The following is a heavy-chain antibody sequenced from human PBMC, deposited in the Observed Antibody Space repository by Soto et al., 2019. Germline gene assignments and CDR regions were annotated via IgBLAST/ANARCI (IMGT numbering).Heavy chain of an antibody. V-gene: IGHV4-59*08. CDR1: GGSISSYY. D-gene: IGHD6-13*01. Sequence: KPSETLSLTCTVSGGSISSYYWSWIRQPPGKGLEWIGYIYYTGSTSYNPSLKSRVTISVDTSKNQFSLKMSSVTAADTAVYYCARHARKYSSQNWFDPWGQGTLVTVSS. CDR2: IYYTGST. J-gene: IGHJ5*02. CDR3: ARHARKYSSQNWFDP.